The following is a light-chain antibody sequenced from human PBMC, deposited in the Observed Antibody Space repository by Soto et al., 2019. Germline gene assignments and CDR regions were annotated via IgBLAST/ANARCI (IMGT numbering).Light chain of an antibody. CDR1: SSDVGGYNY. Sequence: QSALTQPASVSGSPGQSITISCTGTSSDVGGYNYVSWHQQHPGKVPKLMIYDVSYRPSGVSNRFSGSKSGNTASLTISGLQAEYEADYYCSSYTTSSTYVFGTGTKLTVL. V-gene: IGLV2-14*01. CDR2: DVS. J-gene: IGLJ1*01. CDR3: SSYTTSSTYV.